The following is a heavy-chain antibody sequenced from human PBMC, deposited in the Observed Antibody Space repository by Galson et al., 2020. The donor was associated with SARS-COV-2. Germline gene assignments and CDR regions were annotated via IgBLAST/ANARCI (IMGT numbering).Heavy chain of an antibody. CDR3: AKDPGLASHFDY. V-gene: IGHV3-30*02. CDR2: IRYDGSNK. J-gene: IGHJ4*02. CDR1: GFTFTTYG. Sequence: GGSLRLSCAASGFTFTTYGMHWVRQAPGMGLEWVAYIRYDGSNKLYADSVKGRFTISRDNSKNTLHLQMNSLRTEDTAVYYCAKDPGLASHFDYWGQGTLVTVSS.